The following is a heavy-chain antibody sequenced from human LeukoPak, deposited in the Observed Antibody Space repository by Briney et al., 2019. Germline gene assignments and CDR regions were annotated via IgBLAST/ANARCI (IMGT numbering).Heavy chain of an antibody. CDR3: ARGLRYFA. J-gene: IGHJ5*02. D-gene: IGHD3-9*01. V-gene: IGHV4-38-2*02. CDR2: IYYSGST. CDR1: GYSISSGYY. Sequence: SETLSLTCTVSGYSISSGYYWGWIRQPPGKGLEWIGSIYYSGSTYYNPSLKSRVTISVDTSKNQFSLKLSSVTAADTAVYYCARGLRYFAWGQGTLVTVSS.